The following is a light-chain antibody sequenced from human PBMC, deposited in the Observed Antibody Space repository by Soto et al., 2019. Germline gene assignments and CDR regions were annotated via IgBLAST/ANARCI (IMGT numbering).Light chain of an antibody. CDR2: DAS. J-gene: IGKJ1*01. Sequence: DIQMTQSPATLSASVGDTVTITCRASQTISGWLAWYQQRPGKAPNLLIFDASTLESGVPSRFSGSGSGTEFTLTIDSLQPDDFATYCCQQYNSYWTFGQGTKVDI. CDR1: QTISGW. CDR3: QQYNSYWT. V-gene: IGKV1-5*01.